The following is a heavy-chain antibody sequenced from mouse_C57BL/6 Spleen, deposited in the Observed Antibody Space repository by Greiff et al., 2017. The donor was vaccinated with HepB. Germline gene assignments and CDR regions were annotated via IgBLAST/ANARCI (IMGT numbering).Heavy chain of an antibody. V-gene: IGHV14-1*01. CDR1: GFNIKDYY. J-gene: IGHJ4*01. CDR2: IDPEDGDT. D-gene: IGHD3-2*02. CDR3: TRGAGYGDYAMDD. Sequence: EVKLMESGAELVRPGASVKLSCTASGFNIKDYYMHWVKQRPGQGLEWIGRIDPEDGDTEYAPKFQGKATSTADTSSNTAYLQLSSLTSEDTAVYYCTRGAGYGDYAMDDWGQGPSVTVAS.